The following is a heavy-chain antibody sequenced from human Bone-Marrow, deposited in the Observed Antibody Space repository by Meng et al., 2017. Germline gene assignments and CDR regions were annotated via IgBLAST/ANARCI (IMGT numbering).Heavy chain of an antibody. CDR2: IYHSGST. D-gene: IGHD2-21*02. CDR3: ARKGVTPRGNWFDP. CDR1: GAAIWSPTW. V-gene: IGHV4-4*02. Sequence: QRSVPQPWKPSGTRSLAGACIGAAIWSPTWWSWGRQPPGGGLWWIWEIYHSGSTNYNPSLKSRVTISVDKSKNQFSLKLSSVTAADTAVYYCARKGVTPRGNWFDPWGQGTLVTVSS. J-gene: IGHJ5*02.